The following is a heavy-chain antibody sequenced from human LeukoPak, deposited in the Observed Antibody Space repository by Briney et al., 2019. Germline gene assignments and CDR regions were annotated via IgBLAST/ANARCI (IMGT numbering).Heavy chain of an antibody. CDR3: TPDLYSKYKGYFDF. CDR1: GFTSSNAW. J-gene: IGHJ4*02. D-gene: IGHD4-11*01. Sequence: GGSLRLSCAASGFTSSNAWMSWVRQAPGKGLEWVGRIKSKTDGGTTDYAAPAKGRFTISRDDPRNTLYLQMNSLKTEDTAVYYCTPDLYSKYKGYFDFWGQGTLVTVSS. V-gene: IGHV3-15*05. CDR2: IKSKTDGGTT.